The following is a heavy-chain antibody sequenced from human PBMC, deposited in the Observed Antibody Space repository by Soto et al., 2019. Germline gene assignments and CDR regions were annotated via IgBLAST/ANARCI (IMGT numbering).Heavy chain of an antibody. CDR1: VGSFRGYY. Sequence: SETLSLTCAVYVGSFRGYYWSWIRQPPGKGPEWIGEINHSGSTNYNPSLKSRVTIPVDTSKNQFSLKLSSVTAAGPAVDYCERADWIDYWGQGTLVTVSS. J-gene: IGHJ4*02. CDR3: ERADWIDY. CDR2: INHSGST. D-gene: IGHD1-1*01. V-gene: IGHV4-34*01.